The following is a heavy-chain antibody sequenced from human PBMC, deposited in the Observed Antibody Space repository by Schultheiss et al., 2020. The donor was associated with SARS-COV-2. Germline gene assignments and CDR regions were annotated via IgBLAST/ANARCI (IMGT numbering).Heavy chain of an antibody. Sequence: SETLSLTCTVSGGSISSYYWSWIRQPPGKGLEWIGYIYYSGSTNYNPSLKSRVTISVDTSKNQFSLKLSSVTAADTAVYYCARVPYGYSSSWGWYFDLWGRGTLVTVSS. J-gene: IGHJ2*01. CDR3: ARVPYGYSSSWGWYFDL. D-gene: IGHD6-13*01. CDR2: IYYSGST. V-gene: IGHV4-59*01. CDR1: GGSISSYY.